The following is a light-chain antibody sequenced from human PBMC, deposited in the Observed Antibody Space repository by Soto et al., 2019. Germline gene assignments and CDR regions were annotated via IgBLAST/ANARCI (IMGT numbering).Light chain of an antibody. CDR1: QSISSW. CDR2: KAS. CDR3: QQYTRT. V-gene: IGKV1-5*03. J-gene: IGKJ1*01. Sequence: DIQMTQSPSTLSASVGDRVTITCRASQSISSWLAWYQQKPGKAPKLLIYKASSLESGVPSRFSGSGSGTDFTLTISSLQPDDFATYYCQQYTRTFGQGTKVEIK.